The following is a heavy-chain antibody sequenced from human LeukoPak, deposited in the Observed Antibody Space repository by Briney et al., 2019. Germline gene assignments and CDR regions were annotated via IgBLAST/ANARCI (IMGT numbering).Heavy chain of an antibody. J-gene: IGHJ6*03. CDR2: IYHSGSA. V-gene: IGHV4-38-2*02. CDR1: GYSISSGYN. Sequence: SETLSLTCTVSGYSISSGYNWGWIRQPPGEGLEWIGSIYHSGSAYYNPSLKSRVTISVDTSMNHFSLKLTSVTAADTALYYCARETTRYRFMYVWGKGTTVTVSS. CDR3: ARETTRYRFMYV. D-gene: IGHD4-17*01.